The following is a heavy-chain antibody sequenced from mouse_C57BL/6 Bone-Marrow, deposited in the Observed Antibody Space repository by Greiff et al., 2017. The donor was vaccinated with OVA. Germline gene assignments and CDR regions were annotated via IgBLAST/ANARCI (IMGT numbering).Heavy chain of an antibody. D-gene: IGHD2-3*01. CDR3: ARSADGYFYAMDY. V-gene: IGHV1-26*01. CDR1: GYTFTDYY. J-gene: IGHJ4*01. Sequence: EVQLQQSGPELVKPGASVKISCKASGYTFTDYYMNWVKQSHGKSLEWIGDINPNNGGTSYNQKFKGKATLTVDKSSSTAYMELRSLTSEDSAVYYCARSADGYFYAMDYWGQGTSVTVSS. CDR2: INPNNGGT.